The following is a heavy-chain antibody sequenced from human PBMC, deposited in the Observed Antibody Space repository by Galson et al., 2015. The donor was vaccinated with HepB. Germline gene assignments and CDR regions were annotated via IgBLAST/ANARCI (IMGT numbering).Heavy chain of an antibody. J-gene: IGHJ4*02. CDR3: AGQIAAAGTSVDY. D-gene: IGHD6-13*01. CDR2: INPNSGGT. V-gene: IGHV1-2*06. Sequence: SVKVSCKASGYTFTSYDINWVRQATGQGLEWMGRINPNSGGTKYAQKFQGRVTMTRDTSMRTAYMELTRLRSDDTAVYYCAGQIAAAGTSVDYWGQGTLVTVSS. CDR1: GYTFTSYD.